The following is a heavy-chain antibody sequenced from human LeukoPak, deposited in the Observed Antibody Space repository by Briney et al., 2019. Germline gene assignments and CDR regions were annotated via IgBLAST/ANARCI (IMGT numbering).Heavy chain of an antibody. CDR2: ITASGRTP. CDR1: GFTFDNFA. D-gene: IGHD6-19*01. CDR3: TIDIRNTGWYKDF. Sequence: PGGSLRLSCGGSGFTFDNFAMSWVRQAPERGLECVSGITASGRTPFYADSVKGRFSISRDNSKNMLFLQMQSLRAEDTALYYCTIDIRNTGWYKDFWGQGTLVTVSS. J-gene: IGHJ4*02. V-gene: IGHV3-23*01.